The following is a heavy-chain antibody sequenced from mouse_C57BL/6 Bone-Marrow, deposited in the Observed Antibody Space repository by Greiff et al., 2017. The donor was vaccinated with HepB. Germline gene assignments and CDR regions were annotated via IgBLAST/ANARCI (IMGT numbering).Heavy chain of an antibody. CDR1: GFTFSDFY. Sequence: EVNVVESGGGLVQSGRSLRFSCATSGFTFSDFYMEWVRQAPGKGLEWIAASRNKANDYTTEYSASVKGRFIVSRDTSQSILYLQMNALRAEDTAIYYCARGAEGWLLPWYFDVWGTGTTVTVSS. V-gene: IGHV7-1*01. CDR3: ARGAEGWLLPWYFDV. CDR2: SRNKANDYTT. J-gene: IGHJ1*03. D-gene: IGHD2-3*01.